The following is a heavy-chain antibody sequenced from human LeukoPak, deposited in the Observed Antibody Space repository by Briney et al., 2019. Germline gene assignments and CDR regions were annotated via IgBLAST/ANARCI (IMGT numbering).Heavy chain of an antibody. D-gene: IGHD3-10*01. J-gene: IGHJ5*02. CDR2: ISAYNGNT. CDR1: GYTFTSYG. Sequence: ASVKVSCKASGYTFTSYGISWVRQAPGRGLEWMGWISAYNGNTNYAQKLQGRVTMTKDTSPSTDYMELRSLRSDDTAVYYCARGEGPRITMEYNWFDPWGQGTLVTVSS. CDR3: ARGEGPRITMEYNWFDP. V-gene: IGHV1-18*01.